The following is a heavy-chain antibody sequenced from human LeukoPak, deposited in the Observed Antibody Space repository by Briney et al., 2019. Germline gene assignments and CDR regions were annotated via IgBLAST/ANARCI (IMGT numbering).Heavy chain of an antibody. Sequence: ASVKVSCKASGYTFTSYDINWARQATGQGLEWMGWMNPNSGNTGYAQKFQGRVTMTRNTSISTAYMELSSLRSEDTAVYYCARGRGYSGYDFSDYWGQGTLVTVSS. CDR1: GYTFTSYD. CDR3: ARGRGYSGYDFSDY. CDR2: MNPNSGNT. V-gene: IGHV1-8*01. J-gene: IGHJ4*02. D-gene: IGHD5-12*01.